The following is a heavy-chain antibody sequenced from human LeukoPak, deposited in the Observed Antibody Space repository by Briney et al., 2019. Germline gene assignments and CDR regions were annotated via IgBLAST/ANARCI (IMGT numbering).Heavy chain of an antibody. J-gene: IGHJ3*02. CDR3: ARESGYEAFDI. Sequence: GGSLRLSCAASGFTFSSYWMSGFGQAPGKGREWVANIKQDGSEKYYVDSVKGRFTISRDNAKNSLYLQMNSLRAEDTAVYYCARESGYEAFDIWGQGTMVTVSS. CDR2: IKQDGSEK. V-gene: IGHV3-7*01. D-gene: IGHD2-15*01. CDR1: GFTFSSYW.